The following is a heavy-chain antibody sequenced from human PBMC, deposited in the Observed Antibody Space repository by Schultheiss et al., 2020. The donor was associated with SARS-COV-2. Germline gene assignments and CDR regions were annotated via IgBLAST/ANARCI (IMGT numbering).Heavy chain of an antibody. Sequence: GGSLRLSCAASEFTFDDYAMHWVRQATGKGLEWVSRINSDGSSTSYADSVKGRFTISRDNAKNTLYLQMSSLRAEDTAVYYCARVQSTTIDYWGQGTLVTVSS. CDR2: INSDGSST. V-gene: IGHV3-74*01. CDR1: EFTFDDYA. J-gene: IGHJ4*02. CDR3: ARVQSTTIDY. D-gene: IGHD4-11*01.